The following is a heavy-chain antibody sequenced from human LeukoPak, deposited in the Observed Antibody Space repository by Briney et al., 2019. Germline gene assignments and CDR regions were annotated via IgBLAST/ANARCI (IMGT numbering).Heavy chain of an antibody. CDR1: GGTFSSYA. CDR2: IIPIFGTA. V-gene: IGHV1-69*13. Sequence: ASVKVSCKASGGTFSSYAISWVRQAPGQGLEWMGGIIPIFGTANYAQKFRGRVTITADESTSTAYMELSSLRSEDTAVYYCARPRGSYTSNFDYWGQGTLVTVSS. J-gene: IGHJ4*02. CDR3: ARPRGSYTSNFDY. D-gene: IGHD3-10*01.